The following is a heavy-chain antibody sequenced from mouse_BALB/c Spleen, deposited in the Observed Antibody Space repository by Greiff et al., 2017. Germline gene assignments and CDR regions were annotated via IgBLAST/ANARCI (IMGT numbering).Heavy chain of an antibody. V-gene: IGHV3-6*02. CDR1: GYSITSGYY. Sequence: VQLKESGPGLVKPSQSLSLTCSVTGYSITSGYYWNWIRQFPGNKLEWMGYISYDGSNNYNPSLKNRISITRDTSKNQFFLKLNSVTTEDTATYYCASGYGNYLLAYWGQGTLVTVSA. J-gene: IGHJ3*01. D-gene: IGHD2-10*02. CDR3: ASGYGNYLLAY. CDR2: ISYDGSN.